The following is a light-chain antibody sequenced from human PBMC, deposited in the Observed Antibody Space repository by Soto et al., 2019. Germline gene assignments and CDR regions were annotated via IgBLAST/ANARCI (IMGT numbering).Light chain of an antibody. CDR1: QSVSSS. V-gene: IGKV3-11*01. CDR2: DAS. Sequence: EIVLTQSPATLSLSPGERATLSCRASQSVSSSLAWYQQKPGQAPRLLTYDASNRATGIPARFSGSGSGTDFTLTISSLEPEHFAVYYCQQRSNWPRGYTFGQGTKLEIK. J-gene: IGKJ2*01. CDR3: QQRSNWPRGYT.